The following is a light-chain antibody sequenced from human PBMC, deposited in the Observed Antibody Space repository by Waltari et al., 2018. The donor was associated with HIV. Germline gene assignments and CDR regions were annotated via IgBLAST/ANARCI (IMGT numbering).Light chain of an antibody. Sequence: DIVMTQSPDSLAVSLGERATINCKSSQSILYSSNNQNCLAWYQQKPGQPPKLLIYWASTRESGVPDRFSGSGSGTDFTRTISSLQAEDGAVYYCQQYYNIQTFGQGTKVEIK. CDR1: QSILYSSNNQNC. CDR2: WAS. CDR3: QQYYNIQT. V-gene: IGKV4-1*01. J-gene: IGKJ1*01.